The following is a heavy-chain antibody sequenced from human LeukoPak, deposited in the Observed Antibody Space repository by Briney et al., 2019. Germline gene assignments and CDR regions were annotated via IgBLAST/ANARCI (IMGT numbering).Heavy chain of an antibody. D-gene: IGHD3-9*01. J-gene: IGHJ6*02. CDR3: ARDILTGFYYYGMDV. CDR1: GFTFSSYW. CDR2: IRQDGSEK. V-gene: IGHV3-7*01. Sequence: PGGSLRLSCAASGFTFSSYWMSWVRQAPGKGLEWVANIRQDGSEKYYVDPVKGRFTISRDNAKNSLYLQMNSPRAEDTAVYYCARDILTGFYYYGMDVWGQGTTVTVSS.